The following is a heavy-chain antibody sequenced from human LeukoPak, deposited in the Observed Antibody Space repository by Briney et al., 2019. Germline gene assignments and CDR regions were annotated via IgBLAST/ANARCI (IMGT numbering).Heavy chain of an antibody. J-gene: IGHJ4*02. CDR3: AKGQELDDGVFDS. V-gene: IGHV3-23*01. D-gene: IGHD1-1*01. CDR2: IRGTGDST. CDR1: GFTFTSIA. Sequence: GGSLRLSCAASGFTFTSIAMTWVRQAPGKGLEWVSTIRGTGDSTHYADSVRGRFIISRDKSKNMLYLQMNGLRAEDTAIYYCAKGQELDDGVFDSWGQGTLVTVSS.